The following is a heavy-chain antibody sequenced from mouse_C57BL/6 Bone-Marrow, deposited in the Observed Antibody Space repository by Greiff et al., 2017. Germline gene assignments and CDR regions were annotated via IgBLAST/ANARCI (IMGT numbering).Heavy chain of an antibody. D-gene: IGHD3-3*01. CDR3: ARRGDAFAY. V-gene: IGHV5-6*02. Sequence: EVKLVESGGDLVKPGGSLKLSCAASGFTFSSYGMSWVRQTPDKRLEWVATISSGGSYTYYPDSVKRRFTISRDNAKNTLYLQMSSLKSEDTAMYYCARRGDAFAYWGQGTLVTVSA. J-gene: IGHJ3*01. CDR1: GFTFSSYG. CDR2: ISSGGSYT.